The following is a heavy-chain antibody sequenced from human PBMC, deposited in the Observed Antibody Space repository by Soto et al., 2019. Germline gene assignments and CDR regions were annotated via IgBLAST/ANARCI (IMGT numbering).Heavy chain of an antibody. CDR2: INHSGST. CDR1: GGSFRGYY. CDR3: AREEVDYYGSGDNLYYYYGMDV. J-gene: IGHJ6*02. V-gene: IGHV4-34*01. D-gene: IGHD3-10*01. Sequence: PXATLSLTGAVYGGSFRGYYWSWIRQPPGKGLEWCGEINHSGSTNYNPSLKSRVTISVDTSKNQFSLKLSSVTAAETAVHYCAREEVDYYGSGDNLYYYYGMDVWGQGTTVTVSS.